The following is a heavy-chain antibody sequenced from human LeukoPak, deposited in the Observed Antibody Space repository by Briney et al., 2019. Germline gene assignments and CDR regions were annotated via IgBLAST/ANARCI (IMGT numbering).Heavy chain of an antibody. V-gene: IGHV4-34*01. D-gene: IGHD3-22*01. CDR1: GGSFSGYY. CDR3: ARGSGDSSGYFGLGAFDI. Sequence: SETLSLTCAVYGGSFSGYYWSWLRQPPGKGLEWLGEINHSGSTNYNPSLKSRVTISVDTSKNQFSLKLSSVTAADTAVYYCARGSGDSSGYFGLGAFDIWGRGTMVTVSS. CDR2: INHSGST. J-gene: IGHJ3*02.